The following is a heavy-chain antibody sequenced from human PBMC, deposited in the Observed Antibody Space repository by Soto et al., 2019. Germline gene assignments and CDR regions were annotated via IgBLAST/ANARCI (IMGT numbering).Heavy chain of an antibody. CDR1: GGSISSYY. Sequence: SETLSLTCTVSGGSISSYYWSWIRQPPGKGLEWIGYIYYSGSTNYNPSLKSRVTISVDTSKNQFSLKLSSVTAADTAVYYCARHRARLAHFAYWGQGTLVTVSS. CDR3: ARHRARLAHFAY. V-gene: IGHV4-59*08. D-gene: IGHD3-9*01. CDR2: IYYSGST. J-gene: IGHJ4*02.